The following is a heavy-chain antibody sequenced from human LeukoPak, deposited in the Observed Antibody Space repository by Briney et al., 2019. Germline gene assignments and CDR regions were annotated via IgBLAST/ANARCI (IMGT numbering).Heavy chain of an antibody. J-gene: IGHJ4*02. D-gene: IGHD3-3*01. CDR2: IIPIFGTA. CDR1: GGTFSSYA. V-gene: IGHV1-69*06. CDR3: ARGLTILLADY. Sequence: SVKVSCKASGGTFSSYAISWVRQAPGQGLEWMGGIIPIFGTAHYAQKFQGRVTITADKSTSAAYMELSSLRSEDTAVYYCARGLTILLADYWGQGTLVTVSS.